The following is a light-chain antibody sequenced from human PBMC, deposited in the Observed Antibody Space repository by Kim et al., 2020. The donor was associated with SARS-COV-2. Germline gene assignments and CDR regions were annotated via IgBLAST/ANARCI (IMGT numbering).Light chain of an antibody. V-gene: IGKV4-1*01. CDR3: QQYYTAPPT. CDR1: QNIFYSPTNKNY. Sequence: ATINCRPSQNIFYSPTNKNYLAWYQHKLGQPPKLLIYWASTRESGVSDRFSGSGSRTNFSLTISSLQAEDVAVYYCQQYYTAPPTFGPGTKLEI. J-gene: IGKJ2*01. CDR2: WAS.